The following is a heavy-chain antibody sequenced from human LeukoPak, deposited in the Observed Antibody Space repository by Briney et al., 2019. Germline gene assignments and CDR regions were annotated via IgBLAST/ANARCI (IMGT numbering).Heavy chain of an antibody. CDR2: IYYSGST. D-gene: IGHD6-6*01. CDR1: GGSFSGYY. V-gene: IGHV4-34*01. Sequence: SETLSLTCAVYGGSFSGYYWSWIRQPPGKGLEWIGSIYYSGSTYYNPSLKSRVTISVDTSKNQFSLKLSSVTAADTAVYYCARHVRMYSSSSTGDYWGQGTLVTVSS. J-gene: IGHJ4*02. CDR3: ARHVRMYSSSSTGDY.